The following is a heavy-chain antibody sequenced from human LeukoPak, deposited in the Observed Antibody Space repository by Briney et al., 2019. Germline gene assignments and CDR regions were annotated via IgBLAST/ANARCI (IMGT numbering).Heavy chain of an antibody. D-gene: IGHD3-22*01. J-gene: IGHJ5*02. V-gene: IGHV5-51*01. CDR3: ARLTDYYDSSGYYRNYNWFDP. CDR2: VYSVDSST. Sequence: GESLNISCRGSGYSFGNYWIAWVRPTPGKGLEWMGIVYSVDSSTKYGPSFQGQGTIAVDRSINTAYLQWSSLTASDAAIYYCARLTDYYDSSGYYRNYNWFDPWGQGTLVTVSS. CDR1: GYSFGNYW.